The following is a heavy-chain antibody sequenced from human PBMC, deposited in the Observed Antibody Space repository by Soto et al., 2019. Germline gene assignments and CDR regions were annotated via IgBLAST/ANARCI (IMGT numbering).Heavy chain of an antibody. D-gene: IGHD2-15*01. CDR3: ARLHGCCMSRSFGGHYAMDV. V-gene: IGHV4-39*02. Sequence: QLQLQESGPGLVKPSETLSLTCTVSSASISSSGYTWGWIRQPPGKGLEWIGSIYYSGTTHYNPSLNRRVTVSLDKAKTHFHLKVTSANASDTAVYYCARLHGCCMSRSFGGHYAMDVWGQGPTATVSS. CDR1: SASISSSGYT. CDR2: IYYSGTT. J-gene: IGHJ6*02.